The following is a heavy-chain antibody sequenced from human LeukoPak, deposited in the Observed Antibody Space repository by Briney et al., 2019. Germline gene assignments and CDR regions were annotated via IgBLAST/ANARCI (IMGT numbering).Heavy chain of an antibody. D-gene: IGHD5-18*01. CDR1: GGSISSSSYY. Sequence: EPSETLSLTCTVSGGSISSSSYYWGWIRQPPGKGLEWIGSIYYSGSTYYYPSLKSRVTISVDTSKNQFSLKLSSVTAADTAVYYCARIVTSGYSYGDLYPYFDLWGRGTLVTVSS. CDR2: IYYSGST. J-gene: IGHJ2*01. CDR3: ARIVTSGYSYGDLYPYFDL. V-gene: IGHV4-39*07.